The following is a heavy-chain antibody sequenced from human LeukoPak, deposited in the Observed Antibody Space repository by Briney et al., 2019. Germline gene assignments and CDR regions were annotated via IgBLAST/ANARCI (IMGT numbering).Heavy chain of an antibody. D-gene: IGHD3-16*01. J-gene: IGHJ4*02. CDR1: GGSISSYY. CDR3: TRGAGWLIDY. Sequence: PSETPSLTCTVSGGSISSYYWSWIRQPPGKGLEWIGYIYYSGSTNYNPSLKSRVTISADTSKNQFSLKLNSLTTADTAVYYCTRGAGWLIDYWGQGILVTVSS. V-gene: IGHV4-59*01. CDR2: IYYSGST.